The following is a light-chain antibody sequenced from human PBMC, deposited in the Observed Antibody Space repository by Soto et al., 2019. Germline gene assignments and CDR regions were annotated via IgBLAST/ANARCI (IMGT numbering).Light chain of an antibody. Sequence: EIVLTQSPAILSLSPGERATLSCRASQSVSSYLAWYQQKPGQAPRLLIYDASNRATGIPARFSGSGSGTDFTLTISSLEPEDFAVYYCQQRSNWPRSLTFGGGTKVEIK. J-gene: IGKJ4*01. CDR2: DAS. CDR3: QQRSNWPRSLT. CDR1: QSVSSY. V-gene: IGKV3-11*01.